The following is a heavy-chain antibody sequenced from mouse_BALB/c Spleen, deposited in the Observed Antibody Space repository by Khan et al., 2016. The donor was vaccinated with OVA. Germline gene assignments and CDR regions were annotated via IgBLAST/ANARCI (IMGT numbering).Heavy chain of an antibody. V-gene: IGHV1S81*02. Sequence: QVRLQQSGAELVKPGASVKLSCKASGYTFTSYYMYWVKQRPGQGLEWIGEINPSNGGTNVNEKFKSKATLTVDKSSSTAYMELSSLTSEDSAVYYCTRGGYGSPFAYWGQGTLVTVSA. CDR3: TRGGYGSPFAY. D-gene: IGHD1-1*01. J-gene: IGHJ3*01. CDR1: GYTFTSYY. CDR2: INPSNGGT.